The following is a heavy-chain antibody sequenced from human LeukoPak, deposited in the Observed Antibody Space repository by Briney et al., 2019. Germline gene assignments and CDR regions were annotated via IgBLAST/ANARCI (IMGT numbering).Heavy chain of an antibody. CDR3: AKLAYYYGSGGDCFDY. CDR1: GFTFSSYG. D-gene: IGHD3-10*01. Sequence: GGSLRLSCAASGFTFSSYGMHWVRQAPGKGLEWVAVISYDGSNKYYADSVKGRFTISRDNSKNTLYLQMNSLRAEDTAVYYCAKLAYYYGSGGDCFDYWGQGTLVTVSS. CDR2: ISYDGSNK. J-gene: IGHJ4*02. V-gene: IGHV3-30*18.